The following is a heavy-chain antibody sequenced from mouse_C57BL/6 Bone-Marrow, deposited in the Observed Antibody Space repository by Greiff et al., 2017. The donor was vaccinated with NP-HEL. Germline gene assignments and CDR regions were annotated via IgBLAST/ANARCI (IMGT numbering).Heavy chain of an antibody. Sequence: VKLMESGPGLVAPSQSLSITCTVSGFSLTSYAISWVRQPPGKGLEWLGVIWTGAGTNNNSALKSRLSISKDNSKSQVFLKMNSLQTDDTARYYCASLQTWFAYWGQGTLVTVSA. V-gene: IGHV2-9-1*01. CDR1: GFSLTSYA. CDR2: IWTGAGT. J-gene: IGHJ3*01. D-gene: IGHD2-10*01. CDR3: ASLQTWFAY.